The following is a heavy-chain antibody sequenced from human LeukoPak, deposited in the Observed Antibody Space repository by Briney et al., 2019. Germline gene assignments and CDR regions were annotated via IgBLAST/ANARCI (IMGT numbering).Heavy chain of an antibody. CDR2: IYHTGHS. V-gene: IGHV4-59*08. CDR1: GGSISSYY. Sequence: PSETLSLTCSVSGGSISSYYWSWIRQSPGKGLEWIAYIYHTGHSNYNPSLKGRVTMSVDTSKNHLSLNLTTVTAADSAVYYCARHCLGGTCYDSWGQGTLATVSS. CDR3: ARHCLGGTCYDS. J-gene: IGHJ5*01. D-gene: IGHD2-15*01.